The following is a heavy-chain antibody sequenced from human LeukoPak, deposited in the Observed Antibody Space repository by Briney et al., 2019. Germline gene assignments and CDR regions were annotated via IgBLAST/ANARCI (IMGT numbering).Heavy chain of an antibody. CDR3: ARDGLYSGGYHFDY. CDR2: IYTSGST. Sequence: SETLSLTCTVSGGSISSYYWSWIRQPAGKGLEWIGRIYTSGSTNYNPSLKSRVTMSVDTSKNQFSLKLSSVTAADTAVYYCARDGLYSGGYHFDYWGQGTLVTVSS. D-gene: IGHD3-22*01. J-gene: IGHJ4*02. V-gene: IGHV4-4*07. CDR1: GGSISSYY.